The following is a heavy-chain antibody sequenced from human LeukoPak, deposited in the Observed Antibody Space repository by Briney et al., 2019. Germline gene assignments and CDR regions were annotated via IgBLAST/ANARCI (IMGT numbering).Heavy chain of an antibody. D-gene: IGHD4-17*01. V-gene: IGHV4-61*01. J-gene: IGHJ4*02. CDR2: IYDSGST. CDR1: GGSISSSSYY. Sequence: PSETLSLTCTVPGGSISSSSYYWSWIRQPPGKGLEWIGYIYDSGSTNYNPSLKSRVTISVDTSKNQFSMKLSSVTAADTAVYYCARRFTQNDYGDYQFDYWGQGTLVTVSS. CDR3: ARRFTQNDYGDYQFDY.